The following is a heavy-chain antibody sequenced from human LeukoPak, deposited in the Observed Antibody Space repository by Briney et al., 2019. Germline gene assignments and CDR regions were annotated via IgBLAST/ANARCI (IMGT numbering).Heavy chain of an antibody. V-gene: IGHV1-2*02. CDR3: ARWESGPHYYYYMDV. Sequence: ASVKVSCKASGYTFTGYYMHWVRQAPGQGLEWMGWINPNSGGTNYAQKFQGRVTMTRDTSISTAYMELSRLRSDDTAVYYCARWESGPHYYYYMDVWGKGTTVTVSS. CDR1: GYTFTGYY. CDR2: INPNSGGT. D-gene: IGHD3-10*01. J-gene: IGHJ6*03.